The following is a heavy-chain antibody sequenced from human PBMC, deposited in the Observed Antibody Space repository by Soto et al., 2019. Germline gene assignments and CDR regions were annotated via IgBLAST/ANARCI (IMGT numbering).Heavy chain of an antibody. J-gene: IGHJ4*02. CDR1: EFSLSSSD. D-gene: IGHD6-19*01. V-gene: IGHV3-30*18. CDR2: SSFDGTQQ. CDR3: AKQLRGSGWYPLDS. Sequence: GGSLRLSCTASEFSLSSSDMHWVRRAPGKGLECLAVSSFDGTQQFYGDSVKGRFTVSRDNSNNTLYLEMNSLRTEDTAVYYCAKQLRGSGWYPLDSWGQGTPVTVYS.